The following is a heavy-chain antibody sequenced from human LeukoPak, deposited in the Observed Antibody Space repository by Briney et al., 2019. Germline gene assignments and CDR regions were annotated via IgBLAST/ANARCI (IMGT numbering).Heavy chain of an antibody. CDR3: AKDRSYYDSGGYRNFDY. D-gene: IGHD3-22*01. V-gene: IGHV3-30*02. J-gene: IGHJ4*02. CDR2: IRYDGSNK. Sequence: PGGSLRLSCAVSGFTVSSNYMSWVRQAPGKGLEWVAFIRYDGSNKYYADSVKGRFIISRDNSENTLYLQMNSPRAEDTAVYYCAKDRSYYDSGGYRNFDYWGQGTLVTVSS. CDR1: GFTVSSNY.